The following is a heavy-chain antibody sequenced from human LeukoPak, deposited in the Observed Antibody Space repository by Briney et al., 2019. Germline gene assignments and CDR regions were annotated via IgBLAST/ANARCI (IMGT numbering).Heavy chain of an antibody. D-gene: IGHD3-22*01. CDR2: IYHSGST. Sequence: PSETLSLTCAVSGGSISSGGYSWSWIRQPPGKGLEWIGYIYHSGSTYYSPSLKRRVTITADKTKNQCYLKLSSVTAADTAVYYCARGQGGDYYDTSGFYFDFWGQGTLVIVSS. CDR1: GGSISSGGYS. CDR3: ARGQGGDYYDTSGFYFDF. V-gene: IGHV4-30-2*01. J-gene: IGHJ4*02.